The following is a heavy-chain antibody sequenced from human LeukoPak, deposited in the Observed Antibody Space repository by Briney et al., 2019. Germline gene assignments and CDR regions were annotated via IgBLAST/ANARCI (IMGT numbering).Heavy chain of an antibody. Sequence: GGSLRLSCAASGFTFSSYAMSWVRQAPGKGLEWVSAISGSGGSTYYADSVKGRFTISRDNSKNTQYLQMNSLRAEDTAVYYCTTPGDSGWYNHWGQGTLVTVSS. CDR2: ISGSGGST. CDR3: TTPGDSGWYNH. V-gene: IGHV3-23*01. J-gene: IGHJ4*02. D-gene: IGHD6-19*01. CDR1: GFTFSSYA.